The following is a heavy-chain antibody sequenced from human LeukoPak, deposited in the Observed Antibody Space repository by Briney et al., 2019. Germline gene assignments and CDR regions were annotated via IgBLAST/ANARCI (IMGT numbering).Heavy chain of an antibody. CDR1: GGSFSGYY. D-gene: IGHD6-13*01. CDR2: TNHSGST. J-gene: IGHJ4*02. Sequence: SETLSLTCAVYGGSFSGYYWSWIRQPPGKGLEWIGETNHSGSTNYNPSLKSRVTISVDTSKNQFSLKLSSVTAADTAVYYCARGRQPPYSSSWYERGQYYFDYWGQGTLVTVSS. V-gene: IGHV4-34*01. CDR3: ARGRQPPYSSSWYERGQYYFDY.